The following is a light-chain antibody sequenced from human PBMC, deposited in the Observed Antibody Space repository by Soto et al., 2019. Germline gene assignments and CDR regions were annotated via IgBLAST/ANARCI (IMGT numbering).Light chain of an antibody. CDR1: SSDIGAYNQ. CDR3: CSYANTNTRV. V-gene: IGLV2-14*01. J-gene: IGLJ1*01. CDR2: EVA. Sequence: QSVLTQPVSVSGSPGQSITGSCTGTSSDIGAYNQVSWYQQLTGKAPRLLIYEVAIRPSGVSNRFSGYTSGNMASLTISEVQADDDADYYCCSYANTNTRVFGTGTKLTV.